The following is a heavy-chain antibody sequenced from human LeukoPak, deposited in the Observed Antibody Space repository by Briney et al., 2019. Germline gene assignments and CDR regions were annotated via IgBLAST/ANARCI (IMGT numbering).Heavy chain of an antibody. CDR2: ISGSGGNT. D-gene: IGHD6-6*01. V-gene: IGHV3-23*01. Sequence: GGSLRLSCAASGFTFSSYAMSWVRQAPGKGLEWVSAISGSGGNTYYAVPVKGRFTISRDNSKNTLYLQMHTLTAQAPAVYYCAKGFGSSRSSPFDYWGQGTLVTVSS. CDR3: AKGFGSSRSSPFDY. J-gene: IGHJ4*02. CDR1: GFTFSSYA.